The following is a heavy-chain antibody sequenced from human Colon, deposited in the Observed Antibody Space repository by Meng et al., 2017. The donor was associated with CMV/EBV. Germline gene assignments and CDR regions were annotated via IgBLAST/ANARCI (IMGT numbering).Heavy chain of an antibody. J-gene: IGHJ4*02. CDR2: IKQDGSEK. Sequence: GESLISCAASGFPFSDYGIHWVRQAPGKGLEWVANIKQDGSEKYYVDSVKGRFTISRDNAKNSLYLQMNSLRAEDTAVYYCARDSIAARPHYFDYWGQGTLVTVSS. CDR3: ARDSIAARPHYFDY. D-gene: IGHD6-6*01. CDR1: GFPFSDYG. V-gene: IGHV3-7*01.